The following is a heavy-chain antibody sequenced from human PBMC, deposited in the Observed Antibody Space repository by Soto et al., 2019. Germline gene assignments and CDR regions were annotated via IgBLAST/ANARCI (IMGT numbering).Heavy chain of an antibody. CDR3: ARGSSNWAYYFDF. CDR2: ITSSGTTV. Sequence: EVHLVESGGGLVQPGGSLRLSCAASGFTFSSYSLNWVRQAPGKGLEWVSYITSSGTTVYYADSLRGRFTISRDNAKNSLYLQMNSLRDDDTAVYYCARGSSNWAYYFDFWGQGTLVTVYS. V-gene: IGHV3-48*02. D-gene: IGHD6-13*01. CDR1: GFTFSSYS. J-gene: IGHJ4*02.